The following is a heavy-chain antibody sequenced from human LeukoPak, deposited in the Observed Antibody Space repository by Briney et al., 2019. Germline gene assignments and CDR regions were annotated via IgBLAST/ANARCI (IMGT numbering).Heavy chain of an antibody. Sequence: SETLSLTCTVSCGSISSSSYYWCWIRQPPGKGLEWIGYISYSGTTNYNPSLKSRVTISVAPSKNQFSLKLRSVTAPDTAVYYCARGRGNYSVNWGQGTLVTVSS. D-gene: IGHD6-13*01. CDR1: CGSISSSSYY. CDR3: ARGRGNYSVN. J-gene: IGHJ4*02. V-gene: IGHV4-61*01. CDR2: ISYSGTT.